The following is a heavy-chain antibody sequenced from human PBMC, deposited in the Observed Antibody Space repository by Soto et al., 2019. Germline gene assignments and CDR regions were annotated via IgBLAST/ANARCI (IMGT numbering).Heavy chain of an antibody. CDR3: ARAIRNQLLSDY. Sequence: QVQLVQSGAEVRKPGASVKVSCKASGYTFTSYDIGRVRQATGQGLEWMGWMNPNSANTGYAQKFQDRVTMTRDTSISTAYMELNSLTSEDTAVYYCARAIRNQLLSDYWGQGTLVTVSS. J-gene: IGHJ4*02. CDR1: GYTFTSYD. V-gene: IGHV1-8*01. D-gene: IGHD1-26*01. CDR2: MNPNSANT.